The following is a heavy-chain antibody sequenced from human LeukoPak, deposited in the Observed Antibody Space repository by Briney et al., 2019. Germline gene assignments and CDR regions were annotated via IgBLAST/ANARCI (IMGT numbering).Heavy chain of an antibody. D-gene: IGHD2-8*01. J-gene: IGHJ4*02. V-gene: IGHV3-7*04. Sequence: RAGGSLRLSCVGCGFALSTTTMSWVRQAPGKGLEWVAKMKEDGSDEKYVDSVKGRFTISRDNAQNSVFLQMNSLRAEDTAVYFCAGGGRMYGDKWGQGTLVIVSS. CDR3: AGGGRMYGDK. CDR1: GFALSTTT. CDR2: MKEDGSDE.